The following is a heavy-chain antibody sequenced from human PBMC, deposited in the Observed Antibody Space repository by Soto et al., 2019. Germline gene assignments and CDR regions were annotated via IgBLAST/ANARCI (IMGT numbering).Heavy chain of an antibody. J-gene: IGHJ4*02. V-gene: IGHV4-59*01. D-gene: IGHD6-19*01. CDR3: ARQIGSVAVFIDS. CDR2: IYYSGST. Sequence: PSETLSLTCTVSGGSISSYYWSWIRQPPGKGLEWIGYIYYSGSTNHNPSLKSRVTISVDTSKNQFSLKLSSVTAADTAVYYCARQIGSVAVFIDSWGQGTLVTVSS. CDR1: GGSISSYY.